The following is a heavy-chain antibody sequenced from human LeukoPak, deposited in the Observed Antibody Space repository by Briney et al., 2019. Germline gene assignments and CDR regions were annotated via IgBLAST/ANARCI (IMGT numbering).Heavy chain of an antibody. D-gene: IGHD3-10*01. CDR1: GGSISSYY. Sequence: SETLSLTCTVSGGSISSYYWSWIRQPPGKGLEWIGYIYYSGSTNYNPSLKSRVTISVDTSKNQFSLKLSSVTAADTAVYYCARIGFGEATFAFDLWGQGTVVTVSS. CDR3: ARIGFGEATFAFDL. J-gene: IGHJ3*01. V-gene: IGHV4-59*12. CDR2: IYYSGST.